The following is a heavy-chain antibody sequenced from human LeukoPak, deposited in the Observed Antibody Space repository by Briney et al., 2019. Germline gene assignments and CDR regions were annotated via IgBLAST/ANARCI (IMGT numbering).Heavy chain of an antibody. CDR1: GYTFTSYA. D-gene: IGHD3-3*01. Sequence: GASVKVSCKASGYTFTSYAMNWVRQAPGLGLEWMGWINTNTGNPTYAQGFTGRFVFSLDTSVSTAYLQISSLKAEDTAVYYCARDGTNYDYLNWFDPWGQGTLVTVSS. CDR2: INTNTGNP. V-gene: IGHV7-4-1*02. CDR3: ARDGTNYDYLNWFDP. J-gene: IGHJ5*02.